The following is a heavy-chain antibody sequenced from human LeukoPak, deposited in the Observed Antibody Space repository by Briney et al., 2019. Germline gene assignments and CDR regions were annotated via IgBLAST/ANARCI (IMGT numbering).Heavy chain of an antibody. CDR1: GDSISSPSSY. D-gene: IGHD2-21*01. CDR3: ARILARQFTSFSDSRPYSYYYMDV. J-gene: IGHJ6*03. CDR2: NHSSGST. Sequence: PSEPLSLTCTVSGDSISSPSSYWGWIRQPPEKGLEWIATNHSSGSTYSNPSLKSRVTISVHTSKNQLSLKLISLTAADTAVYYCARILARQFTSFSDSRPYSYYYMDVWGKGTTVTVSS. V-gene: IGHV4-39*07.